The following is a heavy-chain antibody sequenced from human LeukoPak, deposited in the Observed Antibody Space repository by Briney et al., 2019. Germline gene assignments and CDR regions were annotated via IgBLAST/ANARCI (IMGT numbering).Heavy chain of an antibody. V-gene: IGHV4-39*07. Sequence: SETLSLTCTVSGGSISSSSYYWGWIRQPPGKGLEWIGSIYYSGSTYYNPSLKSRVTISVDTSKNQFSLKLSSVTAADTAVYYCATCIAAAGTEYFQHWGQGTLVTVSS. D-gene: IGHD6-13*01. CDR3: ATCIAAAGTEYFQH. CDR2: IYYSGST. J-gene: IGHJ1*01. CDR1: GGSISSSSYY.